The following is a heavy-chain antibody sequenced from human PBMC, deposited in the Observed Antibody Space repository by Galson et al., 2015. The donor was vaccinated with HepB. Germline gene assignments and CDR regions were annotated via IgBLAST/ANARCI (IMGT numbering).Heavy chain of an antibody. Sequence: SLRLSCAASGFTFSTYAMSWVRQAPGKGLAWVSEISGGDSRTYYADSVKGRFTISRDNSKNTLFLQMNNLRAEDTAIYYCAKDLRPDSAWTFDYWGQGTLVTVSS. CDR1: GFTFSTYA. V-gene: IGHV3-23*01. CDR2: ISGGDSRT. J-gene: IGHJ4*02. D-gene: IGHD6-19*01. CDR3: AKDLRPDSAWTFDY.